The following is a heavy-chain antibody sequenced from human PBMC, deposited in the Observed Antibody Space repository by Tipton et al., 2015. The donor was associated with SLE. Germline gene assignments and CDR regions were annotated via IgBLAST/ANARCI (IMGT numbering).Heavy chain of an antibody. V-gene: IGHV3-21*01. CDR3: ARGLLPLWDYVDV. D-gene: IGHD2-15*01. J-gene: IGHJ6*03. CDR1: GFTFSSYS. Sequence: SLRLSCAASGFTFSSYSMDWVRQAPGKELEWVSSISSSGTFIYYADSVKGRFTISRDNTKNSLYLRMNSLRAEDTAVYYCARGLLPLWDYVDVWRKGPTVTVSS. CDR2: ISSSGTFI.